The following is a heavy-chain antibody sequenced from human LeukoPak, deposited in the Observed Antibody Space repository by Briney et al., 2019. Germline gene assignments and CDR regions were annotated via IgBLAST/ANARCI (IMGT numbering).Heavy chain of an antibody. CDR2: ISSSSSYI. J-gene: IGHJ4*02. D-gene: IGHD6-13*01. CDR1: GFTFSSYS. V-gene: IGHV3-21*01. CDR3: ASFLYSSSTTSYFDY. Sequence: PGGSLRLSCAASGFTFSSYSMNWVRQAPGKGLEWVSSISSSSSYIYYADSVKGRFTISRDNAKNSLYLQMNSLRAEDTAVYYCASFLYSSSTTSYFDYWGQGTLVTVSS.